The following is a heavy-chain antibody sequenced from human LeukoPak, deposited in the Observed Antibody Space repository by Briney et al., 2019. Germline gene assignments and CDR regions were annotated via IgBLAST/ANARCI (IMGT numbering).Heavy chain of an antibody. Sequence: SETLSLTPGLPRGSIRRTNWWTWFGKPPGQGLKWRGEISLTGRSNYNPSLNSRVTMSPDETKKQLSLNLSSVASPDTARYYSTRESGAFCPFGYWGQGTLVT. J-gene: IGHJ4*02. CDR2: ISLTGRS. V-gene: IGHV4-4*02. CDR1: RGSIRRTNW. CDR3: TRESGAFCPFGY. D-gene: IGHD1-26*01.